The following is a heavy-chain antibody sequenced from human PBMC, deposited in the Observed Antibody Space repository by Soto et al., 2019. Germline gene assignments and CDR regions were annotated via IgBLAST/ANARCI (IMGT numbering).Heavy chain of an antibody. D-gene: IGHD2-15*01. CDR1: GGTFSSYA. J-gene: IGHJ6*02. Sequence: QVQLVQSGAEVKKPGSSVKVSCKASGGTFSSYAIRWVLQAPGQGLEWMGGVIPIFGTANYAQKFQGRVTITADESTSTAYMELSSLRSEDTAVYYCAFRRVVTRYYYGMDVWGQGTTVTVSS. CDR3: AFRRVVTRYYYGMDV. CDR2: VIPIFGTA. V-gene: IGHV1-69*01.